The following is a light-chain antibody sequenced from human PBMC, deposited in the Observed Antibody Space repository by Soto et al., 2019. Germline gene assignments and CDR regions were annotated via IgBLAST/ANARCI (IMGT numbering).Light chain of an antibody. CDR2: SNN. CDR3: AAWDDSLNGDWV. V-gene: IGLV1-44*01. J-gene: IGLJ3*02. CDR1: SSNIGSNT. Sequence: QSVLTQPPSASGTPGQRVTISCSGSSSNIGSNTVNWYQQLPGTAPKLLIYSNNQRPSGVPDRFSGSKSGTSASLAFSGLQSEDEADYYCAAWDDSLNGDWVFGGGTKVTVL.